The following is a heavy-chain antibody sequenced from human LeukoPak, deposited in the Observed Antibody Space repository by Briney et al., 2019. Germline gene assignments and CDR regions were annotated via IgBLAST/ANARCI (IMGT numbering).Heavy chain of an antibody. CDR2: IIPILGIA. Sequence: GASVKVSCKASGGTFSSYAISWVRQAPGQGLEWMGRIIPILGIANYAQKFQGRVTITADKSTSTAYLELSRLRSEATAVYYCPRARDPVTMVRGVNKGDVLHYWAQGPLVTVSS. V-gene: IGHV1-69*04. CDR3: PRARDPVTMVRGVNKGDVLHY. D-gene: IGHD3-10*01. CDR1: GGTFSSYA. J-gene: IGHJ4*02.